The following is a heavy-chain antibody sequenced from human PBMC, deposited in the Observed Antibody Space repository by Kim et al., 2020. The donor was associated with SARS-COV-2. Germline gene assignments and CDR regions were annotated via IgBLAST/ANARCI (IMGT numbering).Heavy chain of an antibody. D-gene: IGHD5-18*01. CDR3: ARSGPGYSYGNPYYYYYYYRMDV. J-gene: IGHJ6*02. CDR1: GFTFSSYW. V-gene: IGHV3-74*01. CDR2: INSDGSST. Sequence: GGSLRLSCAASGFTFSSYWMHWVRQAPGKGLVWVSRINSDGSSTSYADSVKGRFTISRDNAKNTLYLQMNSLRAEDTAVYYCARSGPGYSYGNPYYYYYYYRMDVWGQGTPVTVSS.